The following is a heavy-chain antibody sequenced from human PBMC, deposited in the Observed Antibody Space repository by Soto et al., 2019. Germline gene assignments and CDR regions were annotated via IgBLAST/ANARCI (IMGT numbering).Heavy chain of an antibody. D-gene: IGHD3-22*01. J-gene: IGHJ4*02. CDR1: GGTFSSYT. Sequence: QVQLVQSGAEVKKPGSSVKVSCKASGGTFSSYTISWVRQAPGQGLEWMGRIIPILGIANYAQKFQGRVTITADKSXXTXYXXLSSLRSEDTAVYYCASGDYDSSGYYQGPLYYFDYWGQGTLVTVSS. CDR3: ASGDYDSSGYYQGPLYYFDY. V-gene: IGHV1-69*02. CDR2: IIPILGIA.